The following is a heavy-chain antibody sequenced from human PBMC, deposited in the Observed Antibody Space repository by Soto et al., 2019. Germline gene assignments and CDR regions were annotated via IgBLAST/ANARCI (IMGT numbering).Heavy chain of an antibody. CDR2: ISGSSGTT. V-gene: IGHV3-23*01. D-gene: IGHD2-2*01. CDR3: AKDIVVVPAAADAFDI. J-gene: IGHJ3*02. Sequence: GGSLRLSCAASGFTFSSYAMSWVRQAPGKGLEWVSVISGSSGTTYYADSVKGRFTISRDNSKNTLYLQMNSLRAEDTALYYCAKDIVVVPAAADAFDIWGQGTMVTVSS. CDR1: GFTFSSYA.